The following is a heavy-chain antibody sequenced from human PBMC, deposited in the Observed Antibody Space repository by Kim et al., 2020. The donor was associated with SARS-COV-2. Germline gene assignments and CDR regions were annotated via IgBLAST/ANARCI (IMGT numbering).Heavy chain of an antibody. CDR3: ARDSVRHFDY. J-gene: IGHJ4*02. CDR2: N. D-gene: IGHD6-6*01. V-gene: IGHV6-1*01. Sequence: NDIAVYVKSRITTNPDTSKNQFSLQLNSVTPEDTAVYYCARDSVRHFDYWGQGTLVTVSS.